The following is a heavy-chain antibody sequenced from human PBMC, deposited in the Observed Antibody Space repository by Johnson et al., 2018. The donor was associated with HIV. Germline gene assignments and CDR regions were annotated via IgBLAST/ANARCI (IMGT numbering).Heavy chain of an antibody. J-gene: IGHJ3*01. D-gene: IGHD3-3*02. V-gene: IGHV3-48*03. CDR3: ARAHLIFPKNAFDF. Sequence: VQLVESGGGLVQPGGSLRLSCAASGFTFSSYEMNWVRQAPGKGLEWVSYISSSGSARYYADSVKGRFTISRDNARTSLYLQMNSLRVEDTAVYFCARAHLIFPKNAFDFWGQGTMVTVSS. CDR1: GFTFSSYE. CDR2: ISSSGSAR.